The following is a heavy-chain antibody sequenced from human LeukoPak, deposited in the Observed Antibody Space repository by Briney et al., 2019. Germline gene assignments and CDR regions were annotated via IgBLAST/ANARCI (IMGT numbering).Heavy chain of an antibody. CDR3: ARRMDYYYYMDV. Sequence: SETLSLTCTVSGGSISSYYWSWIRQPPGKGLEWIGYIYYSGSTNYNPSLKSRVTISVDTSRNQFSLKLSSVTAADTAVYYCARRMDYYYYMDVWGKGTTVTVSS. V-gene: IGHV4-59*08. CDR1: GGSISSYY. J-gene: IGHJ6*03. CDR2: IYYSGST.